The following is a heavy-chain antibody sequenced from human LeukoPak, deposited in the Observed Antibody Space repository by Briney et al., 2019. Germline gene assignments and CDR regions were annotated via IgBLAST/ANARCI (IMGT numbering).Heavy chain of an antibody. D-gene: IGHD1-7*01. CDR2: INHSGST. Sequence: SETLSLTCAVYGGSFSGYYWSWIRQPPGKGLEWIGEINHSGSTYYNPSLKSRVTISVDTSKNQFSLKLSSVTAADTAVYYCARVKLELRAYYFDYWGQGTLVTVSS. CDR3: ARVKLELRAYYFDY. V-gene: IGHV4-34*01. J-gene: IGHJ4*02. CDR1: GGSFSGYY.